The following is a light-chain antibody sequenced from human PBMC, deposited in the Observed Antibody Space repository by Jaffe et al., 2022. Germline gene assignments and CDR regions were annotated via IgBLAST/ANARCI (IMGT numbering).Light chain of an antibody. J-gene: IGLJ1*01. CDR2: EGT. Sequence: QSALTQPASVSGSPGQSITISCNGTSSDIGTYNLVSWYQQHPGKAPKLIISEGTKRPSGVSTRFSGSKSGNTASLTISGLQGEDEADYYCCSYAVGSTYVFGSGTEVTVL. CDR3: CSYAVGSTYV. V-gene: IGLV2-23*01. CDR1: SSDIGTYNL.